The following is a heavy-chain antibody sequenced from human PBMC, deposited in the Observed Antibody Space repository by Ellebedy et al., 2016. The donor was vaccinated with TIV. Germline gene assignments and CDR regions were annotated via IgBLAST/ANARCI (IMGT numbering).Heavy chain of an antibody. V-gene: IGHV3-15*01. Sequence: GESLKISXAASGFTFNNAWMSWVRQAPGKGLEWGVRIKRESDGGTPENAAPVKGRFTISRDDSKSMSYLQMNSLKTEDTAVYYCTTAYYHYVWGTYRLVDFDYWGQGTLVTVSS. CDR1: GFTFNNAW. J-gene: IGHJ4*02. D-gene: IGHD3-16*02. CDR3: TTAYYHYVWGTYRLVDFDY. CDR2: IKRESDGGTP.